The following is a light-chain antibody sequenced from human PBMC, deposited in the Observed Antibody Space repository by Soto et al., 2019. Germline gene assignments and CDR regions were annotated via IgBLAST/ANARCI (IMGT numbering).Light chain of an antibody. CDR1: SSNIGGNS. CDR2: DDN. Sequence: SVLTLPPSVSAAPGQKYTISCSGSSSNIGGNSVSWYQQLPGTAPKLLIYDDNKRPSVIPDRFSGSKSGTSATLGITGFQTGDEADYYCGSWDSSLSAYVFGTGTKVTVL. J-gene: IGLJ1*01. CDR3: GSWDSSLSAYV. V-gene: IGLV1-51*01.